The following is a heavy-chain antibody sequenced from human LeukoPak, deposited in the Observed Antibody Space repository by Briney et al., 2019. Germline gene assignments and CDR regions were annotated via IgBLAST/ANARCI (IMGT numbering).Heavy chain of an antibody. V-gene: IGHV3-21*01. CDR2: ISSSSSYI. J-gene: IGHJ4*02. CDR3: ARDDSDTAMVVDY. Sequence: GGSLRLSCAASGFTFSSYSMNWVRQAPGTGLKWVSSISSSSSYIYYADSVKGRFTISRDNAKNSLYLQMNSLRAEDTAVYYCARDDSDTAMVVDYWGQGTLVTVSS. D-gene: IGHD5-18*01. CDR1: GFTFSSYS.